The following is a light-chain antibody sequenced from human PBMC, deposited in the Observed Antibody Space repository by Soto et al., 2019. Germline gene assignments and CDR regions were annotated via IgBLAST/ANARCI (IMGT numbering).Light chain of an antibody. CDR3: LLYLGGGIWV. V-gene: IGLV8-61*01. Sequence: QTVVTQEPSFSVSPGGTVTLTCGLSSGPVFTSSYPNWYQQTPGQAPRTLIFNTNTRSSGVPDRFSGSILGDKAALTITGAQADDDCYYYCLLYLGGGIWVFGGGTQLTVL. J-gene: IGLJ3*02. CDR2: NTN. CDR1: SGPVFTSSY.